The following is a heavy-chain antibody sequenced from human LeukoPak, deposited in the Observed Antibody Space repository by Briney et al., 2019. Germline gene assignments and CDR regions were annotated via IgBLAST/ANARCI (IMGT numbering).Heavy chain of an antibody. CDR2: FYYSGST. D-gene: IGHD2-2*01. CDR3: ARHFSPDDCSSTSCYPPFYYYYMDV. CDR1: GGSVSYYY. V-gene: IGHV4-59*08. Sequence: SETLSLTCTVSGGSVSYYYWNWIRQPPGKGLEWIGYFYYSGSTNYNPSLKSRVTISVDTSKNQFSLKLSSVTAADTAVYYCARHFSPDDCSSTSCYPPFYYYYMDVWGKGTTVTVSS. J-gene: IGHJ6*03.